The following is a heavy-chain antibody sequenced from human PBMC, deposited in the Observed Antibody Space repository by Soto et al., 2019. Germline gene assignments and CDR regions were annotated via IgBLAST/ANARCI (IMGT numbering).Heavy chain of an antibody. Sequence: SETMSLTCAVYGGSFSGYYWSWIRQHPGKGLEWIGESNHSGSTNYNPSLKSRVTISVDTSKNQFSLKLSSVTAADTAVYYCARALGPTVTIYYYYGMDVWGQGTTVTVSS. CDR2: SNHSGST. CDR1: GGSFSGYY. D-gene: IGHD4-4*01. V-gene: IGHV4-34*01. CDR3: ARALGPTVTIYYYYGMDV. J-gene: IGHJ6*02.